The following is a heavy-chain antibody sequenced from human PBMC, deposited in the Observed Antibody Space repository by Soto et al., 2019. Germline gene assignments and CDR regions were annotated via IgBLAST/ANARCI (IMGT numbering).Heavy chain of an antibody. J-gene: IGHJ4*02. CDR1: GGSFSAYY. V-gene: IGHV4-34*01. Sequence: SETLSLTCAVYGGSFSAYYWSWIRQPPGKGLEWIGEINHSGGTSYNPSLKSRVTISVDNLRDEDTALYYCARQVYTVVTPMDFWGQGTLVTVSS. CDR2: INHSGGT. CDR3: DF. D-gene: IGHD3-22*01.